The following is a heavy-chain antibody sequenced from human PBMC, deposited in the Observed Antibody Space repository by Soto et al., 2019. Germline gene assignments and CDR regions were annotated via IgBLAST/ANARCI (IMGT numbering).Heavy chain of an antibody. J-gene: IGHJ3*02. CDR3: ARDPEGCSGGSCYPSAFDI. CDR1: GFTFSSYA. D-gene: IGHD2-15*01. Sequence: GGSLRLSCAASGFTFSSYAMSWVRQAPGKGLEWVSAISGSGGSTYYADSVKGRFTISRDNSKNTLYLQMNSLGAEDTAVYYCARDPEGCSGGSCYPSAFDIWGQGTMVTVSS. CDR2: ISGSGGST. V-gene: IGHV3-23*01.